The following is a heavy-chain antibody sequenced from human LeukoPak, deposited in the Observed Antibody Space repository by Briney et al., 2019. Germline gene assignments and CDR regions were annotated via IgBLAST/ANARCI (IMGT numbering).Heavy chain of an antibody. CDR3: ARDPSNSSGYHAHFDS. D-gene: IGHD3-22*01. Sequence: GASVNVSCEASGYTFTHQGISWVRQAPGQGLEWMGWISCYNGDTMYAQNVQGRVTMTTDTSTRTAYIELRSLRSDDTAMYYCARDPSNSSGYHAHFDSWGQGTLVTVSS. CDR1: GYTFTHQG. V-gene: IGHV1-18*01. J-gene: IGHJ4*02. CDR2: ISCYNGDT.